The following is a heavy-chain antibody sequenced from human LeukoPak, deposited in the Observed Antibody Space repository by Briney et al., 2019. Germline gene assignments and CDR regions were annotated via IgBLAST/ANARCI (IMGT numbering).Heavy chain of an antibody. D-gene: IGHD3-22*01. CDR1: GYTFTGYY. CDR3: AREYFYASRGYYFGAFDI. V-gene: IGHV1-2*02. J-gene: IGHJ3*02. Sequence: ASVKVSCKASGYTFTGYYMHWVRQAPGQGLEWMGWMNPNNGATDYAQNFQGRVTMTRDTSISTAYMELSGLRSDDTAVYFCAREYFYASRGYYFGAFDIWGQGTLVAVSS. CDR2: MNPNNGAT.